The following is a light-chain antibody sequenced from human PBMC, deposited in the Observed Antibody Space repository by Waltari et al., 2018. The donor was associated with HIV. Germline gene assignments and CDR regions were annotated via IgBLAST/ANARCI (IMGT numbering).Light chain of an antibody. CDR2: EVT. J-gene: IGLJ1*01. CDR1: SSDVGRYTL. CDR3: CSYAGSSAFV. V-gene: IGLV2-23*02. Sequence: QSALTQPASVSGSPGQSITISCTGTSSDVGRYTLVSWYQHHPGKAPKLMIFEVTKRPSGVSNRFSGSKSGNTAYLTISGLQADDEADYYCCSYAGSSAFVFGTGTKVTVL.